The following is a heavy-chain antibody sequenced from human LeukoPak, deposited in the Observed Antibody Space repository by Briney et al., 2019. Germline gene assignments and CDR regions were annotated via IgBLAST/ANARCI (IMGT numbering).Heavy chain of an antibody. J-gene: IGHJ6*02. V-gene: IGHV3-53*01. CDR1: GFTVSSNY. Sequence: GGSLRLSCAASGFTVSSNYMSWVRQAPGKGLEWVSVIYSGGSTYYADSVKGRFTISRDNSKNTLYLQVNSLRAEDTAVYYCASTTVTPKYYYYYYGMDVWGQGTTVTVSS. CDR2: IYSGGST. CDR3: ASTTVTPKYYYYYYGMDV. D-gene: IGHD4-17*01.